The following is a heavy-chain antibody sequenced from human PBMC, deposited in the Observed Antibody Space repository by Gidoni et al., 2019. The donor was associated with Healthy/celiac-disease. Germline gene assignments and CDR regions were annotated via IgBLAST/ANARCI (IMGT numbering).Heavy chain of an antibody. Sequence: EVQLVESGGGLGKPGGSLRLSCAAAGFTFSKPWMRWVRQAPGKGLEWVGRIKSKTDGGTTDYAAPVKGRFTISRDDSKNTLYLQMNSLKTEDTAVYYCTTGFIITMVRGSLPIQYRDVWGQGTTVTVSS. CDR1: GFTFSKPW. V-gene: IGHV3-15*01. J-gene: IGHJ6*02. CDR2: IKSKTDGGTT. D-gene: IGHD3-10*01. CDR3: TTGFIITMVRGSLPIQYRDV.